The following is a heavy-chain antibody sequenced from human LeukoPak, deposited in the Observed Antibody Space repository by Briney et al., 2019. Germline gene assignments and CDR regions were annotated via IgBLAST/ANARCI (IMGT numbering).Heavy chain of an antibody. CDR2: IHYSGTT. Sequence: PSETLSLICTVSGGSISGYYWSWIRQPPGKGLEWIGLIHYSGTTIYNPSLNSRLTISVDTSNNHFSLKLNSVTAADTAVYYCASFRGPRHAFDIWGQGTMVTVSS. CDR1: GGSISGYY. CDR3: ASFRGPRHAFDI. J-gene: IGHJ3*02. D-gene: IGHD2/OR15-2a*01. V-gene: IGHV4-59*08.